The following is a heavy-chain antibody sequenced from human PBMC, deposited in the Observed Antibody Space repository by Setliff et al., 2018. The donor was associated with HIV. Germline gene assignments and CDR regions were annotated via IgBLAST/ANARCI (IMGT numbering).Heavy chain of an antibody. J-gene: IGHJ4*02. D-gene: IGHD2-21*02. V-gene: IGHV4-39*01. Sequence: RSSETLSLTCTVSGGSISSSNNYWGWIRQPPGKGLEWIGSIYYSGSTHYNPSLKSRVTMSVDTSKNQFSLKLTSVTAADMASYYCARQQTALFVDYWGQGTLVTVSS. CDR3: ARQQTALFVDY. CDR2: IYYSGST. CDR1: GGSISSSNNY.